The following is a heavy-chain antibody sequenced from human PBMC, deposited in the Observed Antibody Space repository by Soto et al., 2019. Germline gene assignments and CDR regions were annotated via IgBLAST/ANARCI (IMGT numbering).Heavy chain of an antibody. D-gene: IGHD3-22*01. J-gene: IGHJ4*01. CDR3: TTDSYINTITVRFDS. CDR1: GFTFSNAW. V-gene: IGHV3-15*07. Sequence: GGSLRLSCAASGFTFSNAWIDWVRQTPGRGLEWVGRVKSKNDGGTTDFAAPVKGRFAISRDDSKNMVYLEMNSLQTEDTAMYYCTTDSYINTITVRFDSWGHGTLVTVSS. CDR2: VKSKNDGGTT.